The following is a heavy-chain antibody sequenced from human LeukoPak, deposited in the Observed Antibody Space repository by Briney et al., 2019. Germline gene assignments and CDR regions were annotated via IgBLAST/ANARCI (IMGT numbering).Heavy chain of an antibody. CDR3: ARERDYYFDY. CDR1: GGTFSSYA. Sequence: SVKVSCKASGGTFSSYAISWVRQAPGQGLEWMGGIIPIFGTANYAQKLQGRVTMTTDTSTSTAYMELRSLRSDDTAVYYCARERDYYFDYWGQGTLVTVSS. CDR2: IIPIFGTA. V-gene: IGHV1-69*05. J-gene: IGHJ4*02.